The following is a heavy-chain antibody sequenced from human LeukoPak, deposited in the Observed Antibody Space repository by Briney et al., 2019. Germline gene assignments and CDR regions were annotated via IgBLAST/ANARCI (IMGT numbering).Heavy chain of an antibody. CDR2: INTNTWNP. Sequence: GASVKVSCKASGYTFTSYAMNWVGQAPGQGLEWMGWINTNTWNPTYAQGFTGRFVFSLDTSVSTTYLQISSLKAEDTAVYYCARTRKKYSSSWYGFDYWGQGTLVTVSS. CDR1: GYTFTSYA. CDR3: ARTRKKYSSSWYGFDY. J-gene: IGHJ4*02. V-gene: IGHV7-4-1*02. D-gene: IGHD6-13*01.